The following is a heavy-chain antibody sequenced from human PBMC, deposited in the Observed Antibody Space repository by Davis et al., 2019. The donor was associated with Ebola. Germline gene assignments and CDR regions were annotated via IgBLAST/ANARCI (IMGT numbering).Heavy chain of an antibody. CDR1: GFTFSDYY. Sequence: GESLKISCAASGFTFSDYYMSWIRQAPGKGLEWVSFISGSATTVSYADSGRGRFTISRDNAKNSLYLQMHSLRADDTAVYYCAKTVGWLQQTGEEYFQNWGQGTLVTVSS. V-gene: IGHV3-11*01. CDR3: AKTVGWLQQTGEEYFQN. D-gene: IGHD5-24*01. J-gene: IGHJ1*01. CDR2: ISGSATTV.